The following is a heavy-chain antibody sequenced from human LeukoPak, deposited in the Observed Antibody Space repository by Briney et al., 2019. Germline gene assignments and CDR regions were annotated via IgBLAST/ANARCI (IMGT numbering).Heavy chain of an antibody. V-gene: IGHV3-23*01. CDR1: GFTFSSYA. Sequence: GGSLRLSCAASGFTFSSYAMSWVRQAPGKGLEWVSAISGSGTSTYYADSVKGRFTISRDQSKNTLHLQMNSLRAEDTAVYYCAKGTAAAGIFDYWGQGTLVTVSS. CDR2: ISGSGTST. J-gene: IGHJ4*02. CDR3: AKGTAAAGIFDY. D-gene: IGHD6-13*01.